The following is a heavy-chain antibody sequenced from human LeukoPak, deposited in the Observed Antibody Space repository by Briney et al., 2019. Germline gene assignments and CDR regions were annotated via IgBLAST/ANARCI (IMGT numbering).Heavy chain of an antibody. CDR2: INTSGST. Sequence: PSETLSLTCTVSGGSISSGSYYWSWIRQPAGKGLEWIGRINTSGSTNYNPSLKSRVTISVDTSKRQFSLKLSSVTAADTAMYYCARLITMVRGTRLNWLDPWGQGTLVTVSS. CDR1: GGSISSGSYY. V-gene: IGHV4-61*02. D-gene: IGHD3-10*01. J-gene: IGHJ5*02. CDR3: ARLITMVRGTRLNWLDP.